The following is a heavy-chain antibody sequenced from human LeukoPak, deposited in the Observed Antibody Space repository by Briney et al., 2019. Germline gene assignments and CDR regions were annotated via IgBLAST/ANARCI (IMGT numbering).Heavy chain of an antibody. Sequence: SETLSLTCAVSGGSISSGGYSWSWIRQPPGKGLEWIGYIYHSGSTYYNPSLKSRVTISVDRSKNQFSLKLSSVTAADTAVYYCAGGSGSYYKADAFDIWGQGTMVTVSS. CDR1: GGSISSGGYS. CDR3: AGGSGSYYKADAFDI. CDR2: IYHSGST. V-gene: IGHV4-30-2*01. J-gene: IGHJ3*02. D-gene: IGHD3-10*01.